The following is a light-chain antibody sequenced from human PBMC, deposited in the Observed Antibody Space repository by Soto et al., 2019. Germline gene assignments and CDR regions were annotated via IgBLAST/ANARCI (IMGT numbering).Light chain of an antibody. CDR3: QHYKTSQYT. V-gene: IGKV1-5*01. CDR2: DAS. J-gene: IGKJ2*01. CDR1: QSVSSW. Sequence: DIQMTQSPSTLSASVGDRVTITCRASQSVSSWLAWYQQKPGKAPKLLISDASGLRSGVPSRFRGSGSGTVFTLTINGLQPDDFATYYCQHYKTSQYTFGQGTKVDIK.